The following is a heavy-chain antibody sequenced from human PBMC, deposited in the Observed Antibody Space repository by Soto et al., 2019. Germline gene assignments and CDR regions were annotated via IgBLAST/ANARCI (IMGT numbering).Heavy chain of an antibody. V-gene: IGHV1-69*01. Sequence: QVQLVQSGAEVKKPGSSVKVSCKASGGTFSSYAISWVRQAPGQGLEWMGGIIPIFGTANYAQKFQGRVTITADESTSTAYMELDSLRSEDTAVYYCASAPSFLAAREAAFDPWGQGTLLTVSS. CDR2: IIPIFGTA. CDR1: GGTFSSYA. J-gene: IGHJ5*02. CDR3: ASAPSFLAAREAAFDP. D-gene: IGHD6-6*01.